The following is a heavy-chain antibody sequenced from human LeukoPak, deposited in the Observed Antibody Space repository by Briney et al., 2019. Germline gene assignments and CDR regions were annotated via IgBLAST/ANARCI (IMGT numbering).Heavy chain of an antibody. Sequence: PGGSLRLSCAASGFTFSSDWMRWVRQAPGKGLEWVANIKQDGSEKYYVDSVKGRFTISRDNAKNSLYLQMNSLRAEDTAVYYCARVLAAAHHRDYWGQGTLVTVSS. CDR1: GFTFSSDW. CDR2: IKQDGSEK. CDR3: ARVLAAAHHRDY. V-gene: IGHV3-7*01. J-gene: IGHJ4*02. D-gene: IGHD6-13*01.